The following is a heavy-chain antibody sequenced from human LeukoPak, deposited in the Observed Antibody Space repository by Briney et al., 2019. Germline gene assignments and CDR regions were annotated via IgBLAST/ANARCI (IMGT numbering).Heavy chain of an antibody. V-gene: IGHV3-66*01. J-gene: IGHJ2*01. CDR1: GFTVSGNY. CDR2: IYGGGNT. D-gene: IGHD1-7*01. Sequence: GGSLRLSCAASGFTVSGNYMTWVRQAPGKGLEWVSLIYGGGNTCDADSVRGRFTISRVTSNNMEYLHMNSLRVEDTAVYYCAGPTDRTRNWFFDVWGRGSLVTVSS. CDR3: AGPTDRTRNWFFDV.